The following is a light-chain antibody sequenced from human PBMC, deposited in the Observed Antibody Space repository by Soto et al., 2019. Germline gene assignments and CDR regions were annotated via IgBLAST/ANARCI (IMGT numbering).Light chain of an antibody. CDR2: GAS. Sequence: IRMTQSPSSLSASVGDRVTITCRASQSISHFLNWYQQKPGKPPRLLIYGASSLQGGVPSRFSGSGSGTDFTLTISSLQPEDFATYYCQQSYNTVSFGGGTKVDI. J-gene: IGKJ4*01. V-gene: IGKV1-39*01. CDR3: QQSYNTVS. CDR1: QSISHF.